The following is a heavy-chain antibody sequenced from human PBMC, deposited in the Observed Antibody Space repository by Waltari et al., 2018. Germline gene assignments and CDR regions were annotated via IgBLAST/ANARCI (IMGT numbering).Heavy chain of an antibody. D-gene: IGHD6-13*01. J-gene: IGHJ6*02. Sequence: EVQLVESGGGLVKPGGSLRLSCAASGFTFNTYTMNWVRQAPGKELGWFSSISSTSSDIYYADSGKGRFTISRDNAKSSLYLQLNSLRAEDTAVYYCAGGYSSYYGMDVWGQGTTVTVSS. V-gene: IGHV3-21*02. CDR3: AGGYSSYYGMDV. CDR2: ISSTSSDI. CDR1: GFTFNTYT.